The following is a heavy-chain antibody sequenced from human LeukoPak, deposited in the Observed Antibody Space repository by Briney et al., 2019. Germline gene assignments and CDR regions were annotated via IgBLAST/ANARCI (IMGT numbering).Heavy chain of an antibody. CDR1: GFTFSSYA. D-gene: IGHD3-22*01. Sequence: PGGSPRLSCAASGFTFSSYAMSWVRQAPGKGLEWVSAISGSGGSTYYADSVKGRFTISRDNSKNTLYLQMNSLRAEDTAVYYCARDLGQYYDTSDNWFDPWGQGTLVTVSS. J-gene: IGHJ5*02. CDR3: ARDLGQYYDTSDNWFDP. V-gene: IGHV3-23*01. CDR2: ISGSGGST.